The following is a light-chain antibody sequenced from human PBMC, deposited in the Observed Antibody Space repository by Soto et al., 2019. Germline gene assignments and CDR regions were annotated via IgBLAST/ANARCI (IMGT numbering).Light chain of an antibody. V-gene: IGKV3-11*01. CDR1: QSVSSY. CDR2: DAS. Sequence: EIVLTQSPATLSLSPGERATLSCRASQSVSSYLAWYQQKPGQTPRLLIYDASNRATGIPARFSGSGSGTDFTLTISSLEPEDFAVYYCQQRSYRPLTFGGGTKVEI. CDR3: QQRSYRPLT. J-gene: IGKJ4*01.